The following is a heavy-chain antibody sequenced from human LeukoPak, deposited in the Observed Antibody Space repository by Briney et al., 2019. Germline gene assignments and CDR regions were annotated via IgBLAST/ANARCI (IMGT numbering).Heavy chain of an antibody. D-gene: IGHD3-22*01. CDR3: ARDYYDSSGYLFEAFDI. CDR2: IDSSSSNI. V-gene: IGHV3-48*02. J-gene: IGHJ3*02. Sequence: GGSLRLSCAASGFTFSGYSMNWVRQAPGKGLEWISYIDSSSSNIYYADSVKGRFTISRDNAKNSLYLQMNSLRDEDTAVYYCARDYYDSSGYLFEAFDIWGQGTMVTVSS. CDR1: GFTFSGYS.